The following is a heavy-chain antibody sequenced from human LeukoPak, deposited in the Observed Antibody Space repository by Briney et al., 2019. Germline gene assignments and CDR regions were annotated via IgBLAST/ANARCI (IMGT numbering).Heavy chain of an antibody. CDR1: GGSFSGYY. Sequence: SETLSLTCAVYGGSFSGYYWSWIRQPPGRGLEWIGEINHSGSTNYNPSLKSRVTISVDTSETQFSLKLSSVTAADTAVYYCARVAFYYDSGSYFDYWGQGALVSVSS. CDR2: INHSGST. CDR3: ARVAFYYDSGSYFDY. D-gene: IGHD3-10*01. V-gene: IGHV4-34*01. J-gene: IGHJ4*02.